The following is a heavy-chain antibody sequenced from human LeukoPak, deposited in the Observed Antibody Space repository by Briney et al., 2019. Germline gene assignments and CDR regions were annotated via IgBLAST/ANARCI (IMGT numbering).Heavy chain of an antibody. CDR1: GYTFTGYY. V-gene: IGHV1-2*06. CDR3: ARGGVAATRLATLNWFDP. D-gene: IGHD2-15*01. Sequence: ASVKVSCKASGYTFTGYYMHWVRQAPGQGLEWMGRINPNSGGTNYAQKFQGRVTMTRDTSISTAYMELSSLRSEDTAVYYCARGGVAATRLATLNWFDPWGQGTLVTVSS. J-gene: IGHJ5*02. CDR2: INPNSGGT.